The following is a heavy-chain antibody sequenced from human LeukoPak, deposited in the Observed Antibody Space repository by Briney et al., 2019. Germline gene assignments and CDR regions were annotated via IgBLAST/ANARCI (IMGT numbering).Heavy chain of an antibody. CDR1: GFTFSDFW. Sequence: PGGSLRLSCAASGFTFSDFWMHWVRQAPGKGLVWVSRINSGGTVTNYADSVKGRLTISRDNSKNTLYLQMNSLRAEDTAVYYCAKDGPHYGDFDYWGQGTLVTVSS. D-gene: IGHD4-17*01. J-gene: IGHJ4*02. V-gene: IGHV3-74*01. CDR3: AKDGPHYGDFDY. CDR2: INSGGTVT.